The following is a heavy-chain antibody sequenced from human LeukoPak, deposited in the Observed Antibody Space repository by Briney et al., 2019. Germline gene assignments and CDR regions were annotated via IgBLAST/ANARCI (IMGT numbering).Heavy chain of an antibody. CDR2: ISSTGSNI. V-gene: IGHV3-48*03. CDR3: ARKYCSTTSCLFDD. J-gene: IGHJ4*02. D-gene: IGHD2-2*01. Sequence: GGSLRLSCAASGFTFSTYEMNWVRQAPGKGLEWVSYISSTGSNIYYADSVKGRFTISRDNAKNSLYLQMNSLRAEDTAVYYCARKYCSTTSCLFDDWGQGTLVTVSS. CDR1: GFTFSTYE.